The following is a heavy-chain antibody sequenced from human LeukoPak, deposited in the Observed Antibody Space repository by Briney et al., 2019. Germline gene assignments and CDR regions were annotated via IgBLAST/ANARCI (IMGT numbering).Heavy chain of an antibody. Sequence: PGRSLRLSCAASGFTFSSYGMHWVRQAPGKGLEWVAVIWYDGSNKYYADSVKGRFTISRDNSKNTLYLQMNSLSAEDTAVYYCAKYLTYYYDSSGYQKPYWGQGTLVTVSS. CDR1: GFTFSSYG. V-gene: IGHV3-33*06. J-gene: IGHJ4*02. CDR3: AKYLTYYYDSSGYQKPY. CDR2: IWYDGSNK. D-gene: IGHD3-22*01.